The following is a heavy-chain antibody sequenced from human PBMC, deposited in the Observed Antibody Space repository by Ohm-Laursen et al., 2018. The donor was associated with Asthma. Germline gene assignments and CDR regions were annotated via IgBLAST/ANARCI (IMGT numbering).Heavy chain of an antibody. CDR1: GVAISSRSYD. J-gene: IGHJ4*02. D-gene: IGHD3-3*01. V-gene: IGHV4-31*03. CDR3: ARARSSVFGVVTYPYYFDY. CDR2: IYYSGST. Sequence: SETLSLTCIVSGVAISSRSYDWVWIRQHPGKGLEWIGYIYYSGSTYYNPSLKSRVTISVDTSKNQFSLKLSSVTAADTAVYYCARARSSVFGVVTYPYYFDYWGQGTLVTVSS.